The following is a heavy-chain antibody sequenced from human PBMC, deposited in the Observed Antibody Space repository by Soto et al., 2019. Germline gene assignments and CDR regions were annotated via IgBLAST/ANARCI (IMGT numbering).Heavy chain of an antibody. J-gene: IGHJ6*02. V-gene: IGHV3-23*01. CDR3: AKDVEEVLPYYAMDV. CDR2: VSGRGDGT. Sequence: EIQILESGGALVQPGGSLRLSCSVSGFTFNDYAMNWVRQAPGKGLEWVSAVSGRGDGTFYADSVKGRFTISRDNSKNTVYMQISSQTVDDTAVYYCAKDVEEVLPYYAMDVWGRGTTVRVSS. CDR1: GFTFNDYA.